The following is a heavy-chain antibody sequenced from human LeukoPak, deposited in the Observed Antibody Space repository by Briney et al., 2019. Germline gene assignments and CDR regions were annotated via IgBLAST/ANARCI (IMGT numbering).Heavy chain of an antibody. J-gene: IGHJ4*02. D-gene: IGHD6-13*01. CDR3: ARDTTEVAAAGRIDY. CDR1: GYTFTSYG. Sequence: GASAKVSCKASGYTFTSYGISWVRQAPGQGLEWMGWISAYNGNTNYAQKLQGRVTMTTDTSTSTAYMELRSLRSDDTAVYYCARDTTEVAAAGRIDYWGQGTLVTVSS. CDR2: ISAYNGNT. V-gene: IGHV1-18*04.